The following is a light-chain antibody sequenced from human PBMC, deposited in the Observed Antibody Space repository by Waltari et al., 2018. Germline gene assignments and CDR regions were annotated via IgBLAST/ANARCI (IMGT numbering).Light chain of an antibody. CDR1: QDISNY. J-gene: IGKJ2*01. CDR3: QQYEDFPYT. Sequence: DIQMTQSPSSLSASVGERVTITCQASQDISNYLNWYQQKPGKAPKLLIYDASNLETGVPSRFSGSGYGTDFTFTISSLQPEDIATYYCQQYEDFPYTFGQGTKLEIK. V-gene: IGKV1-33*01. CDR2: DAS.